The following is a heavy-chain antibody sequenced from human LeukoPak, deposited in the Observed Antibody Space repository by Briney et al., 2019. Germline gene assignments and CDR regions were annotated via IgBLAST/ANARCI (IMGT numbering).Heavy chain of an antibody. CDR2: SDGGGSST. V-gene: IGHV3-74*01. D-gene: IGHD5-18*01. CDR1: GFTFSNHW. J-gene: IGHJ6*02. CDR3: ARGNPDTYDYYYYGMDV. Sequence: PGGSLRLSCVASGFTFSNHWMHWVRQVPGKGPVWVSRSDGGGSSTSYADSVKGRFSISRDNAKSTLYLQMNSLRAEDTAVYFCARGNPDTYDYYYYGMDVWGQGTTITVSS.